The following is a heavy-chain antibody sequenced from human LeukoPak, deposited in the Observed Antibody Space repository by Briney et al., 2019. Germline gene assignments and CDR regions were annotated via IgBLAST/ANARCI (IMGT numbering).Heavy chain of an antibody. CDR3: VRRDTGWNYFDY. CDR1: GDSSSSYY. CDR2: IYYTGKI. Sequence: SDPLSLTCTVSGDSSSSYYWGWIRKPPEKVQQWIGDIYYTGKINYNPSLKSRVTITLDTSNDHLSLNWTSVLAADTAIYYCVRRDTGWNYFDYWGQGILVTVSS. V-gene: IGHV4-59*08. D-gene: IGHD6-19*01. J-gene: IGHJ4*02.